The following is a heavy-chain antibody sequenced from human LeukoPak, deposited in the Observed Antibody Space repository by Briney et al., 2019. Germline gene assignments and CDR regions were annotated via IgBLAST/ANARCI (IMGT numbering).Heavy chain of an antibody. Sequence: SETLSLTCTVSGGSISSYYWSWIRQPPGKGLEWIGYIYYSGSTNYKPSLKSRVTISIDTSKNQFSLKLSSVTAADTAVYYCARVPAPRDLYCSGGTCYSGSDYYYFYYMDVWGKGTTVTVSS. CDR2: IYYSGST. CDR1: GGSISSYY. J-gene: IGHJ6*03. V-gene: IGHV4-59*08. D-gene: IGHD2-15*01. CDR3: ARVPAPRDLYCSGGTCYSGSDYYYFYYMDV.